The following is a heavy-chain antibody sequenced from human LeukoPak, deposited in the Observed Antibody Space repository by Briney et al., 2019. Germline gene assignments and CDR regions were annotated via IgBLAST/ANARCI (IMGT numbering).Heavy chain of an antibody. D-gene: IGHD2-2*02. Sequence: ASVKVSCKASGYTFTSYDINWVRQATGQGLEWMGWMNPNSGNTGYAQRFQGRVTMTRNTSISTAYMELSSLRSEDTAVYYCARGLGDCSSTSCYTHYYYYYMDVWGKGTTVTVSS. J-gene: IGHJ6*03. CDR1: GYTFTSYD. CDR2: MNPNSGNT. V-gene: IGHV1-8*01. CDR3: ARGLGDCSSTSCYTHYYYYYMDV.